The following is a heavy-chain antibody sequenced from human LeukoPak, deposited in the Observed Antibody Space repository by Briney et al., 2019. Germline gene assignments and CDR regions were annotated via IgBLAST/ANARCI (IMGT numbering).Heavy chain of an antibody. CDR1: GFTFDDYA. Sequence: GGSLRLSCAASGFTFDDYAMHWVRQAPGKGLEWVSLISGDGGSTYYADSVKGRFTISRDNGKNSLYLQMNSLRTEDTALYYCAKIPLCSGGSCYEPPDYWGQGTLVTVSS. J-gene: IGHJ4*02. CDR2: ISGDGGST. V-gene: IGHV3-43*02. CDR3: AKIPLCSGGSCYEPPDY. D-gene: IGHD2-15*01.